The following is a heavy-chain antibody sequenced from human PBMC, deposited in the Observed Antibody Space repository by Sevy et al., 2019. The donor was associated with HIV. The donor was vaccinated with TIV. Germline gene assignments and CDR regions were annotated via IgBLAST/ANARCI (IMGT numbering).Heavy chain of an antibody. CDR1: GGSISSGSHY. Sequence: SETLSLTCTVSGGSISSGSHYWGWLRQPPGKGLEWIGSIYNSGSTSYNPSLKSRVTISVDTSGNQFSLRLRSVTAADTAVYYCARNLTTIIAARSGSGLRPDVFDIWGQGTKVTVSS. J-gene: IGHJ3*02. CDR3: ARNLTTIIAARSGSGLRPDVFDI. CDR2: IYNSGST. D-gene: IGHD1-26*01. V-gene: IGHV4-39*01.